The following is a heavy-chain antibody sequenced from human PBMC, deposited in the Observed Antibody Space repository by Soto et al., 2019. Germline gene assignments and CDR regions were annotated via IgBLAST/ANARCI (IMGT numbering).Heavy chain of an antibody. CDR3: ARGPRNGGDDFLPGYSPSWHLAL. Sequence: GGSLRLSCAASGFTFSSYDMHWVRQATGKGLEWVSAIGTAGDTYYPGSVKGRFTISRENAKNSLYLQMNSLRAGDTAVYYCARGPRNGGDDFLPGYSPSWHLALGGRGTLVPFSS. V-gene: IGHV3-13*01. CDR1: GFTFSSYD. D-gene: IGHD3-9*01. CDR2: IGTAGDT. J-gene: IGHJ2*01.